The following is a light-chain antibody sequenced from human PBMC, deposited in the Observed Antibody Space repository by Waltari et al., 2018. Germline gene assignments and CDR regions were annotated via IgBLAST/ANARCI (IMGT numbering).Light chain of an antibody. CDR2: AAS. CDR3: QQSYSTPPT. Sequence: DIQMTQSPSSLSASVGDRVTITCRASQSISSYLNWYQQKPGKAPKLLIYAASSVQSGVPSRFSGSGSWTDFTLTISSLQPEDFATYYCQQSYSTPPTFGGGTKVEIK. CDR1: QSISSY. V-gene: IGKV1-39*01. J-gene: IGKJ4*01.